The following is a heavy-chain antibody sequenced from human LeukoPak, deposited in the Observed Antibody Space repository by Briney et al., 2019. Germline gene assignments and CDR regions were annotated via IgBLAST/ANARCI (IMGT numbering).Heavy chain of an antibody. V-gene: IGHV4-59*13. Sequence: ASETLSLTCSVSGASINSYYWNWIRQSPGKGLEWLGNIHYRGTTNYNPSLKSRVTLSLDSSKSQFALKVTSVTAADTAAYYCARDEFGDFQGFDYWGQGTRVTVSS. CDR2: IHYRGTT. D-gene: IGHD4-17*01. CDR3: ARDEFGDFQGFDY. J-gene: IGHJ4*02. CDR1: GASINSYY.